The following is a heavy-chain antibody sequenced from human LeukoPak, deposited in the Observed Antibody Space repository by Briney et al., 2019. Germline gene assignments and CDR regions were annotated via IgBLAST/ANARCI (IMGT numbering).Heavy chain of an antibody. J-gene: IGHJ6*02. CDR2: ISSSSSYI. D-gene: IGHD3-10*01. CDR3: ARDFNSRFGELSRNYYGMDV. CDR1: GFTFSSYS. Sequence: SGGSLRLSCAASGFTFSSYSMNWVRQAPGKGLEWVSSISSSSSYIYYADSVKGRFTISRDNAKNSLYLQMNSLRAEDTAVYYCARDFNSRFGELSRNYYGMDVWGQGTTVTVSS. V-gene: IGHV3-21*01.